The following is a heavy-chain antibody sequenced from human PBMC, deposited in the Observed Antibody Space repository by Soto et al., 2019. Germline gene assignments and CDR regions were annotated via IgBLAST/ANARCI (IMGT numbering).Heavy chain of an antibody. V-gene: IGHV1-69*02. CDR3: PSPNPQLGSGFLFEY. CDR1: GGTFSSYT. Sequence: QVQLVQSGAEVKKPGSSVKVSCKASGGTFSSYTISWVRQAPGQGLEWMGRIIPILGITNYAQKFQGRVTITADKSTTTAYMELSSLRSEDTAVYYCPSPNPQLGSGFLFEYWGQGTLVTVSS. CDR2: IIPILGIT. D-gene: IGHD7-27*01. J-gene: IGHJ4*02.